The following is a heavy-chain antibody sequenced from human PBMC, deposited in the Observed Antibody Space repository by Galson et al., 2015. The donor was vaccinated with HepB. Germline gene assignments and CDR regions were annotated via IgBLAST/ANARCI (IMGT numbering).Heavy chain of an antibody. Sequence: SLRLSCAASGFTFSSYGMHWVRQAPGKGLEWVAVISYDGSNKYYADSVKGRFTISRDNSKNTLYLQMNSLRAEDTAVYYCAKDRYYYDSSGYYYSPVFYFDYWGQGTLVTVSS. D-gene: IGHD3-22*01. V-gene: IGHV3-30*18. CDR1: GFTFSSYG. J-gene: IGHJ4*02. CDR2: ISYDGSNK. CDR3: AKDRYYYDSSGYYYSPVFYFDY.